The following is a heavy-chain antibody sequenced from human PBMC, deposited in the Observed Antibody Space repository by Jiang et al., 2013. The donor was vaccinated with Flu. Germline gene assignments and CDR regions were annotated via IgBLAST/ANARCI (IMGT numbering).Heavy chain of an antibody. V-gene: IGHV4-59*01. D-gene: IGHD3-10*01. J-gene: IGHJ2*01. CDR3: ASSRVGSYYGSGRPYPLLYFDL. CDR2: IYYSGSA. CDR1: GGSISSYY. Sequence: GSGLVKPSETLSLTCIVSGGSISSYYWSGIRQPPGKGLEWIGSIYYSGSANYNPSLKSRVIMSVDTSKNQFSLRLSSVTAADTAVYYCASSRVGSYYGSGRPYPLLYFDLWGRGTLVTVSS.